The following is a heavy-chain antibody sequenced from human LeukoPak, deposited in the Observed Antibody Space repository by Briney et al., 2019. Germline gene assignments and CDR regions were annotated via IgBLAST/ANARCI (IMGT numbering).Heavy chain of an antibody. D-gene: IGHD6-25*01. J-gene: IGHJ3*02. Sequence: PSETLSLTCTVSGGSISSGSYYWRWIRQLAGKGLEWIGRIYTSGSTNYNPSLKSRVTISVDTSKNQFSLKLSSVSAADTAVYYCARAPQRSLDAFDIWGQGTMATVSS. CDR2: IYTSGST. V-gene: IGHV4-61*02. CDR1: GGSISSGSYY. CDR3: ARAPQRSLDAFDI.